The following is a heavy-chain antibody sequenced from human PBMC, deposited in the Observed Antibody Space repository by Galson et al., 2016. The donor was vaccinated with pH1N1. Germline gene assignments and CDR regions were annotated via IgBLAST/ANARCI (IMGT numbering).Heavy chain of an antibody. J-gene: IGHJ5*02. D-gene: IGHD2-8*01. CDR1: GFTFINAW. Sequence: SLRLSCAASGFTFINAWMTWVRQAPGKGLEWVGRIASKSAGGTTEYAAPLKGRFTIPRDDSKNTLYLQMNSLKTEDTAVYYCILLKQGFFDPWGQGTLVTVSS. CDR3: ILLKQGFFDP. V-gene: IGHV3-15*04. CDR2: IASKSAGGTT.